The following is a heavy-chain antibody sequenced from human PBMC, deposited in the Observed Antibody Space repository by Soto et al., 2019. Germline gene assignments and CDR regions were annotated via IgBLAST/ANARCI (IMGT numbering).Heavy chain of an antibody. Sequence: SETLSLTCTVSGGSLSSYYWSWIRQPPGKGLEWIGYIYYSGSTNYNPSLRSRLSMSLDTSKNQFSLNLSSVTAADTAVYYCARRFAVADPIYYYYMDVWGKGTTVTVSS. J-gene: IGHJ6*03. CDR3: ARRFAVADPIYYYYMDV. CDR1: GGSLSSYY. CDR2: IYYSGST. D-gene: IGHD6-19*01. V-gene: IGHV4-59*01.